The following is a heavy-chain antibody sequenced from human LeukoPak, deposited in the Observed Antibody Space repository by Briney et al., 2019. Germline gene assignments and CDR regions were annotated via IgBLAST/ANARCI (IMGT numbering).Heavy chain of an antibody. D-gene: IGHD3-22*01. V-gene: IGHV4-59*01. CDR3: ARDYYDSSGNYYFDY. CDR1: GGSISSYY. J-gene: IGHJ4*02. Sequence: SEILSLTCTVSGGSISSYYWSWIRQPPGKGLEWIGYIYYSGSTNYNPSLKSRVTISVDTSKNQFSLKLSSVTAADTAVYYCARDYYDSSGNYYFDYWGQGTLVTVSS. CDR2: IYYSGST.